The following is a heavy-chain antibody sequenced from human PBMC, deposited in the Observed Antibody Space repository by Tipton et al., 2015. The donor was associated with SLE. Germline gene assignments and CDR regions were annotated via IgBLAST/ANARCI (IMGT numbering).Heavy chain of an antibody. CDR1: GFAFSFHT. CDR3: ARSGISGVDD. V-gene: IGHV3-74*01. CDR2: VTNSGGTT. J-gene: IGHJ4*02. Sequence: SLRLSCTASGFAFSFHTMTWVRQAPGKGLEWVSGVTNSGGTTWYADSAKGRFTISRDNAKNTLYLQMNSLRAEDTAVYYCARSGISGVDDWGQGTLVTVSS. D-gene: IGHD2-8*02.